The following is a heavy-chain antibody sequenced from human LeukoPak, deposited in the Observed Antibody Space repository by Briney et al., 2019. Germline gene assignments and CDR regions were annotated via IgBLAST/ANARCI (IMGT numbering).Heavy chain of an antibody. V-gene: IGHV1-24*01. CDR1: GYTLTELS. D-gene: IGHD2-15*01. CDR2: FDPEDGET. Sequence: ASVKVSCKVSGYTLTELSMHWVRHAPGKGLEWMGGFDPEDGETIYAQKFQGRVTMTEDTSTDTAYMELSRLRSEDTAVYYCATFETYCSGGSCQSRDIWGQGTMVTVSS. J-gene: IGHJ3*02. CDR3: ATFETYCSGGSCQSRDI.